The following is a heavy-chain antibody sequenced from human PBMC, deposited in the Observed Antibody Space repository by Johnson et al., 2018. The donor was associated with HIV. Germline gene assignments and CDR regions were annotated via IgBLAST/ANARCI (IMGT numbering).Heavy chain of an antibody. CDR1: GFTFNSYD. D-gene: IGHD1-7*01. J-gene: IGHJ3*02. Sequence: VQLVESGGGVVQPGRSLRLSCAASGFTFNSYDMHWVRQATGKGLEWVSAIGTAGDTYYPGSVKGRFTISRENAKNSLYLQMNSLKTEDTAVYYCVRVELGAFDIWGQGTMVTVSS. CDR3: VRVELGAFDI. CDR2: IGTAGDT. V-gene: IGHV3-13*01.